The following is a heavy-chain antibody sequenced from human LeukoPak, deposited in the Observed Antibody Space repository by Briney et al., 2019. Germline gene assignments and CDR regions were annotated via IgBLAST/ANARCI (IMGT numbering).Heavy chain of an antibody. J-gene: IGHJ6*02. CDR1: GGSISRYS. CDR3: ARGIDGMDV. CDR2: IYHSGST. Sequence: SETLSLTCTVSGGSISRYSWRWIRQPPGKGLEWIGYIYHSGSTYYNPSLKSRVTISVDRSKNQFSLKLSSVTAADTVVYYCARGIDGMDVWGQGTTVTVSS. V-gene: IGHV4-30-2*01. D-gene: IGHD3-3*02.